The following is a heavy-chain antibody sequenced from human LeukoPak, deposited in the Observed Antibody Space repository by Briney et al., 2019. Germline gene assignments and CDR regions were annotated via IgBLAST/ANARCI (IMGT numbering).Heavy chain of an antibody. V-gene: IGHV4-31*03. CDR1: GGSISSDGYY. Sequence: SETLSLTCTVSGGSISSDGYYWSWIRQHPGKGLEWIGYIYYSGSTYYNPSLKSRVTISVDTSKNQFSLKLSSVTAADTAVYYCARAGDSSGYEYYFDYWGQGTLVTVSS. CDR3: ARAGDSSGYEYYFDY. CDR2: IYYSGST. J-gene: IGHJ4*02. D-gene: IGHD3-22*01.